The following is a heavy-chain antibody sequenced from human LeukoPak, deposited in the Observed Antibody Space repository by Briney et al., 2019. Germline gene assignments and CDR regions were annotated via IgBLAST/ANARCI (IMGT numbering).Heavy chain of an antibody. Sequence: SETLSLTCAVYGGSFSGYYWSWIRQPPGKGLEWIGEINHSGSTNYNPSLKSRVTISVDTSKNQFSLKLSSVTAADTAVYYCARDRKTYYYDSSGYRDWGQGTLVTVSS. J-gene: IGHJ4*02. CDR1: GGSFSGYY. D-gene: IGHD3-22*01. CDR3: ARDRKTYYYDSSGYRD. V-gene: IGHV4-34*01. CDR2: INHSGST.